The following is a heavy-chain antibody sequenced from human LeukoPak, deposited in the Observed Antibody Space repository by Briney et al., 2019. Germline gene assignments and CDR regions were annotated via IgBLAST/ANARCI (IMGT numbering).Heavy chain of an antibody. CDR2: IYSGGST. Sequence: GGSLRLSCAASGFTVSSNYMSWVRQAPGKGLEWVSVIYSGGSTHYADSVKGRFTISRDNSKNTLYLQMNSLRAEDTAVYYCAMRGIAVAGRLYWGQGTLVTVSS. V-gene: IGHV3-53*01. CDR1: GFTVSSNY. D-gene: IGHD6-19*01. CDR3: AMRGIAVAGRLY. J-gene: IGHJ4*02.